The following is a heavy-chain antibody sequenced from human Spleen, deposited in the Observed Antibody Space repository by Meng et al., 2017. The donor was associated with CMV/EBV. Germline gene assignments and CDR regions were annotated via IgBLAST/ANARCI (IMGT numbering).Heavy chain of an antibody. CDR3: ARDKSEGWLLFIEDYGMDV. V-gene: IGHV3-21*01. Sequence: GESLKISCAASGFSFSSYGMSWVRQAPGKGLEWVSSISSSSSYIYYADSVKGRFTISRDNAKNSLYLQMNSLRAEDTAVYYCARDKSEGWLLFIEDYGMDVWGQGTTVTVSS. J-gene: IGHJ6*02. CDR1: GFSFSSYG. CDR2: ISSSSSYI. D-gene: IGHD3-3*01.